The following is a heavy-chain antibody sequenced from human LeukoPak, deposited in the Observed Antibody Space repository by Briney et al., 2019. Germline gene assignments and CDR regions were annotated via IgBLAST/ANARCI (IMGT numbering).Heavy chain of an antibody. Sequence: GGSLRLSCTASGFTFGDYAMSWVRQAPGKGLEWVGFIRSKAYGGTTEYAASVKGRFTISRDDSKSIAYLQMNSLKTEDTAVNYCTRDVSGYSPRGYYYYMDVWGKGTTVTVSS. D-gene: IGHD5-18*01. J-gene: IGHJ6*03. CDR2: IRSKAYGGTT. CDR1: GFTFGDYA. CDR3: TRDVSGYSPRGYYYYMDV. V-gene: IGHV3-49*04.